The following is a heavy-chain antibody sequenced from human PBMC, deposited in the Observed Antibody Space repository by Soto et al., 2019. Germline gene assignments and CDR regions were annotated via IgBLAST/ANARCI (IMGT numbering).Heavy chain of an antibody. Sequence: ETLSLTCTVSGGSISSSSYYWGWIRQPPGKGLEWIGSIYYSGSTYYNPSLKSRVTISVDTSKNQFSLKLSSVTAADTAVYYCARLNSYSSGWAYYYYYYMDVWGKGTTVTVSS. J-gene: IGHJ6*03. D-gene: IGHD6-19*01. CDR2: IYYSGST. CDR1: GGSISSSSYY. CDR3: ARLNSYSSGWAYYYYYYMDV. V-gene: IGHV4-39*01.